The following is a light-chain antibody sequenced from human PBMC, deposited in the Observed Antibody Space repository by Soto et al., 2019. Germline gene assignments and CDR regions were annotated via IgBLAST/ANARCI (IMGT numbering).Light chain of an antibody. CDR3: EAWDDRLHGLI. CDR2: NDN. Sequence: QSVLTQPPSASGTPGQRVTISCNGSSCNIGSNAVNWYQHCPGTASKLLIYNDNHRPSGVPDPFSGTRSGTSASLAISGLRSEHEGDYYCEAWDDRLHGLIFGGGTKLTVL. J-gene: IGLJ2*01. V-gene: IGLV1-44*01. CDR1: SCNIGSNA.